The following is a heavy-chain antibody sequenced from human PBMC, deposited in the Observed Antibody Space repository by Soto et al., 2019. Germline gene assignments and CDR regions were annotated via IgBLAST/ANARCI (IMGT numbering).Heavy chain of an antibody. CDR2: ISYDGSNK. J-gene: IGHJ6*01. CDR1: GFTFSSYG. CDR3: AKDSILGSMDV. V-gene: IGHV3-30*18. Sequence: QVQLVESGGGVVQPGRSLRLSCAASGFTFSSYGMHWVRQAPGKGLAWVAVISYDGSNKYYAESVKGRFTISRDNSKNTLYLQMSSLRAEDTAVYYCAKDSILGSMDVWGQGTTVTGSS.